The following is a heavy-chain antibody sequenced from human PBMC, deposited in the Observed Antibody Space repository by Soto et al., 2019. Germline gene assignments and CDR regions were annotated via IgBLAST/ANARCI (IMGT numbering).Heavy chain of an antibody. CDR2: IYYSGST. CDR3: ARRGGGFDDYGMLFVYYGMDV. J-gene: IGHJ6*02. CDR1: GGSISSSSYY. Sequence: PSETLSLTCTVSGGSISSSSYYWGWIRQPPGKGLEWIGSIYYSGSTYYNPSLKSRVTISVDTSKNQFSLKLSSVTAADTAVYYCARRGGGFDDYGMLFVYYGMDVWGQGTTVTV. D-gene: IGHD4-17*01. V-gene: IGHV4-39*01.